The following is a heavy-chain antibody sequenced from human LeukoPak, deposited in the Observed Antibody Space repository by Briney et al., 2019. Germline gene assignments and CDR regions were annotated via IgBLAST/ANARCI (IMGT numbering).Heavy chain of an antibody. V-gene: IGHV3-30*02. CDR3: AKEGDEFRGYLDV. CDR2: IHNDGTQG. D-gene: IGHD2-21*02. J-gene: IGHJ6*03. Sequence: PGGSLRLSCAASGFTFSRLGMQWVRQAPGKGLEWLAVIHNDGTQGQYGDSVKGRFTISKDNSQSTLYLQMNNLRDDDTAVYYCAKEGDEFRGYLDVWGKGTTVTVSS. CDR1: GFTFSRLG.